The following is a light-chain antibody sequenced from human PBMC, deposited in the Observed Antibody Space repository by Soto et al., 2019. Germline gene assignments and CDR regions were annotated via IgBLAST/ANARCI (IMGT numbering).Light chain of an antibody. CDR3: AAWDDSLSGLYV. CDR1: SSNIGSNY. V-gene: IGLV1-47*01. CDR2: RNN. J-gene: IGLJ1*01. Sequence: QSLLTHPPSSSGTPGQRATISCSGSSSNIGSNYVYWYQQLPGTAPKLLIYRNNQRPSGVPDRFSGSKSGTSASLAISGLRSEDEADYYCAAWDDSLSGLYVFGTGTKVTVL.